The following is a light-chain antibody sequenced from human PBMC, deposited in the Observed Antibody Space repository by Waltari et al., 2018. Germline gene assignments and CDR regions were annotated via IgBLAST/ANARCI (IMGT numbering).Light chain of an antibody. J-gene: IGLJ2*01. Sequence: QSVLTQPPSVSGAPGQRVTISCSGSSSNIGAGYDVQWYQQLPGTAPKLLIYGISVRPSGVPIRCSHSKSVASASLAITGLQADDEGHYYCQSYDSSLDSVVFGGGTKLTVL. V-gene: IGLV1-40*01. CDR2: GIS. CDR1: SSNIGAGYD. CDR3: QSYDSSLDSVV.